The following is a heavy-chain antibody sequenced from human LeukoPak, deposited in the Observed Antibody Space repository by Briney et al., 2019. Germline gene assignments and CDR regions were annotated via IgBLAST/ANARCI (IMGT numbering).Heavy chain of an antibody. Sequence: PGGSLRLSCAASGFTVGSNTMSWVRQAPGKGLEWVSIIYSGGSTSYADSVKGRFTISRDNSKNTLYLQMSSLRTEDTAVYYCARGGSYFDIGGYYFYWGQGTLVTVSS. J-gene: IGHJ4*02. D-gene: IGHD3-22*01. V-gene: IGHV3-66*01. CDR3: ARGGSYFDIGGYYFY. CDR2: IYSGGST. CDR1: GFTVGSNT.